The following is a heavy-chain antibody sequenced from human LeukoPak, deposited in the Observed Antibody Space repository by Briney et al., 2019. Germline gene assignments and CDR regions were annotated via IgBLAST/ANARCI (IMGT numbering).Heavy chain of an antibody. CDR2: TSGSGSRT. CDR1: GFTFSSYD. Sequence: GGSLRLSCAASGFTFSSYDMNRVRQAPGKGLEWVSGTSGSGSRTYYIDSVKGRFTISRDNSKNTLFLQMNSLRAEDTAVYYCAKDRGPISTWGQGTLVSVSS. CDR3: AKDRGPIST. V-gene: IGHV3-23*01. D-gene: IGHD5-24*01. J-gene: IGHJ5*02.